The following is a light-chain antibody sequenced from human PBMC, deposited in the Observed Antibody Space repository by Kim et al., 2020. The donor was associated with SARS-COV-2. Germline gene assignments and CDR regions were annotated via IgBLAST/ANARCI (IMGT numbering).Light chain of an antibody. Sequence: QRGTISCSGSSSNIGSNYVYWYQQLPGTAPKLLIYRNNQRPSGVPDRFSGSKSGTSASLAISGLRSEDEADYYCAAWDDSLSGYVFGTGTKVTVL. CDR3: AAWDDSLSGYV. V-gene: IGLV1-47*01. CDR2: RNN. J-gene: IGLJ1*01. CDR1: SSNIGSNY.